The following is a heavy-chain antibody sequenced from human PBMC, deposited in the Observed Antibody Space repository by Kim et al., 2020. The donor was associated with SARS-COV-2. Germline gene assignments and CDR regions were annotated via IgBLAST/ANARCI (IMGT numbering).Heavy chain of an antibody. J-gene: IGHJ6*02. CDR3: ASGERFGVVSYYGMDV. D-gene: IGHD3-3*01. CDR1: GGSISSYY. V-gene: IGHV4-59*01. Sequence: SETLSLTCTVSGGSISSYYWSWIRQPPGKGLEWIGYIYYSGSTNYNPSLKSRVTISVDTSKNQFSLKLSSVTAADTAVYYCASGERFGVVSYYGMDVWGQGTTVTVSS. CDR2: IYYSGST.